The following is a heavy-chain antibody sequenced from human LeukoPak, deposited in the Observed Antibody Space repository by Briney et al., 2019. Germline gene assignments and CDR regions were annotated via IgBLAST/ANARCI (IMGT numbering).Heavy chain of an antibody. D-gene: IGHD3-3*01. CDR2: INHSGST. J-gene: IGHJ4*02. CDR3: ARKRRFAPTYFDY. V-gene: IGHV4-34*01. CDR1: GGSFSGYY. Sequence: SETLSLTCAVYGGSFSGYYWSWIRQPPGKGLEWIGEINHSGSTNHNPSLKSRVTISVDTSKNQFSLKLSSVTAADTAVYYCARKRRFAPTYFDYWGQGTLVTVSS.